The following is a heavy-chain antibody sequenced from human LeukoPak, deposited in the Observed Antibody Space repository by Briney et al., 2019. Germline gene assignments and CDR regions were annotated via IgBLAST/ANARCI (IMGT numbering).Heavy chain of an antibody. J-gene: IGHJ3*02. CDR1: GDSITGYY. D-gene: IGHD1-26*01. CDR3: ARDKREPRNAFDI. Sequence: SETLSLTCTVSGDSITGYYWGWIRQPPGKGLEWIGNIYYTGNTYYNASLKSRVTISVDTSKNQFSLKVISMTAADTAVYYCARDKREPRNAFDIWNQGTMVTVSS. CDR2: IYYTGNT. V-gene: IGHV4-39*07.